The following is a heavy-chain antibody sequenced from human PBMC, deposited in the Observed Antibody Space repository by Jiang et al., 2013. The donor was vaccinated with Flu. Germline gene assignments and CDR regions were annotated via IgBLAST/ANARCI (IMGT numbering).Heavy chain of an antibody. D-gene: IGHD6-13*01. CDR1: GGSISSYY. CDR2: FYYSGST. V-gene: IGHV4-59*01. CDR3: ARDRSSSPRFFDY. J-gene: IGHJ4*02. Sequence: ETLSLTCTVSGGSISSYYWSWIRQPPGKGLEWVGYFYYSGSTSYNPSLKSRVTMSVDTSKNQFSLKLSSVTAADTAVYYCARDRSSSPRFFDYWGQGTPVAVSS.